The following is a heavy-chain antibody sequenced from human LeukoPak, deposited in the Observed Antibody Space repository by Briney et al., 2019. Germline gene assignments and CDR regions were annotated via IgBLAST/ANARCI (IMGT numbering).Heavy chain of an antibody. D-gene: IGHD2-15*01. V-gene: IGHV3-48*03. CDR2: IGTSGISI. J-gene: IGHJ4*01. CDR3: GRVGRAARGGY. Sequence: PGGSLRLSCAASGFTVSSYEMQWVRQAPGKGLEWVSYIGTSGISIYYADSVEGRFTISRDNAKNSLYLQMNSLRAEDTAVYYCGRVGRAARGGYWGHGTLVTVSS. CDR1: GFTVSSYE.